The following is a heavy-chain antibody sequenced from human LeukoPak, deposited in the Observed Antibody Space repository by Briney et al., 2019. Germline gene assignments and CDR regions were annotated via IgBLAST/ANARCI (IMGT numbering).Heavy chain of an antibody. D-gene: IGHD1-14*01. Sequence: GRSLRLSCAASGFTFSSYGMHWVRQAPGKGLEWVAVIWYDGSNKYYADSVKGRFTISRDNSKNTLYLQMNSLRAEDTAVYYCAGNWRDGKNPLDHWGQGTLVTVSS. J-gene: IGHJ4*02. V-gene: IGHV3-33*01. CDR1: GFTFSSYG. CDR2: IWYDGSNK. CDR3: AGNWRDGKNPLDH.